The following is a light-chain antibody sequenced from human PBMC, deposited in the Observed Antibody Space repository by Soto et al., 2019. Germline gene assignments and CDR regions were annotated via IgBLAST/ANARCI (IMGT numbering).Light chain of an antibody. CDR3: MQSTQLPPT. J-gene: IGKJ1*01. CDR1: QSLLHITGETF. V-gene: IGKV2D-29*02. Sequence: DVLMTQPPLSLSVAPGQPASISCKSSQSLLHITGETFLFWYLQKPGQSPQPLIYEVSTRVSGVPDRFSGSGSGTDFTLEISRVETDDVGIYYCMQSTQLPPTFGQGTKVDI. CDR2: EVS.